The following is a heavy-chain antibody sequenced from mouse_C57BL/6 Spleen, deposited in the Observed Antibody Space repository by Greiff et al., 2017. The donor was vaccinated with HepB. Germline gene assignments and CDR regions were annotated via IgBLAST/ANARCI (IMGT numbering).Heavy chain of an antibody. CDR1: GYTFTSYW. CDR3: ARRGVGGSCLDSSGSWFAY. J-gene: IGHJ3*01. Sequence: QVQLQQPGAELVMPGASVKLSCKASGYTFTSYWMHWVKPRPGQGLEWIGEIDPSDSYTNYNQKFKGKSTLTVDKSSSTAYMQLSSLTSEDSAVYYCARRGVGGSCLDSSGSWFAYWGQGTLVTVSA. D-gene: IGHD3-2*02. V-gene: IGHV1-69*01. CDR2: IDPSDSYT.